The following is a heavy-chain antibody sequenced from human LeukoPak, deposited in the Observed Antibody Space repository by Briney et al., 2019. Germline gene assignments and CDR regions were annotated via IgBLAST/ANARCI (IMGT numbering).Heavy chain of an antibody. V-gene: IGHV1-18*01. CDR1: GYTFTSYA. Sequence: GASVKVSCKASGYTFTSYAISWVRQAPGQGLEWMGWISADNGNTDYAQRFQGRVTMTTDTSTSTAYMELRSLRSDDTAVYYCARGGIAARHYPFNYWGQGTLVTVSS. CDR2: ISADNGNT. J-gene: IGHJ4*02. CDR3: ARGGIAARHYPFNY. D-gene: IGHD6-6*01.